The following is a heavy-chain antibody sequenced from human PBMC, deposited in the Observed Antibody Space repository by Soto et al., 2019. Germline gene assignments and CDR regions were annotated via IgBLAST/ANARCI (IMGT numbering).Heavy chain of an antibody. V-gene: IGHV3-23*01. CDR2: ISGSGGST. Sequence: EVQLLGSGGGLVQPGGSLRLSCAASGFTFSNYAMSWVRQAPGKGLEWVSGISGSGGSTYYADSVKGRFTISRDNSKNTLYLQMNSLRAEDTAVYYCAKAQGTVSYYRYGMDVWGQGTTVTVSS. J-gene: IGHJ6*02. CDR1: GFTFSNYA. CDR3: AKAQGTVSYYRYGMDV. D-gene: IGHD2-21*02.